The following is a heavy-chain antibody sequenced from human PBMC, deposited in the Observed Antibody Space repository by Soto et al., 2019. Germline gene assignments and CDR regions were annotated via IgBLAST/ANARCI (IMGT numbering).Heavy chain of an antibody. J-gene: IGHJ4*02. Sequence: QITLKESGPTLVQPTQTLTLTCAFSGFSLTTGGVGVGWIRQSPGKALEWLAFIYWDDDKRYSPSLESKLTITKDTSKNQVVLTVTNMDPVDTATYYCAHAFDQVMWAFLYWGQGTLVTVSS. CDR2: IYWDDDK. D-gene: IGHD2-21*01. CDR1: GFSLTTGGVG. V-gene: IGHV2-5*02. CDR3: AHAFDQVMWAFLY.